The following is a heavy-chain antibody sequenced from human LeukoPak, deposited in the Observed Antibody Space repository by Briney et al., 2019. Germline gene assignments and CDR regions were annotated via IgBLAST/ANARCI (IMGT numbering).Heavy chain of an antibody. CDR3: ARDSSGFNYGRGMDV. CDR1: GYTFTSYG. J-gene: IGHJ6*02. Sequence: ASVKVSCKASGYTFTSYGISWVRQAPGQGLEWMGWISAYNGNRNFAQKFQGRVTLTTDTSTSTAYMDLRSLRSDDTAMYYCARDSSGFNYGRGMDVWGQGTTVIVSS. V-gene: IGHV1-18*01. CDR2: ISAYNGNR. D-gene: IGHD5-18*01.